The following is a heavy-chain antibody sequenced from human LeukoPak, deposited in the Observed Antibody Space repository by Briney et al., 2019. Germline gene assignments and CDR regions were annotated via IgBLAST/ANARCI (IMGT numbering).Heavy chain of an antibody. J-gene: IGHJ4*02. CDR3: ARGDPAAAGYDY. CDR2: IYYSGST. CDR1: GGSISSYY. D-gene: IGHD6-13*01. Sequence: SETLSLTCTVSGGSISSYYWSWIRQPPGKGLEWIGYIYYSGSTNYNPSLKSRVTISVDTSKNQFSLKLSSVTAADTAVYYCARGDPAAAGYDYWGQGTLVIVSS. V-gene: IGHV4-59*01.